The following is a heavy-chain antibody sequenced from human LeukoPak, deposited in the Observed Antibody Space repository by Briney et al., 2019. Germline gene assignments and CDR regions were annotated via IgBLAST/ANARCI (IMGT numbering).Heavy chain of an antibody. CDR1: GFTFSSYA. V-gene: IGHV3-53*01. CDR3: ARGSGSGTYWIDY. Sequence: PGGSLRLSCAASGFTFSSYAMSWVRQAPGKGLEWVSMIYAGGGTYYAASVKGRFTISRDNSKNTLYLQMNGLRVEDTAVYYCARGSGSGTYWIDYWGQGTLVTVSS. J-gene: IGHJ4*02. CDR2: IYAGGGT. D-gene: IGHD3-10*01.